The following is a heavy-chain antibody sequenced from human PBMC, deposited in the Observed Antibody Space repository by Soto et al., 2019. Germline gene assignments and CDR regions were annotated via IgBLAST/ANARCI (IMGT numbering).Heavy chain of an antibody. Sequence: GTLSLTCAVYGGSFSGYYWSWIRQPPGKGLEWIGEINHSGSTNYNPSLKSRVTISVDTSKNQFSLKLSSVTAADTAVYYCARAHRGYYYDSSGYYYFDYWGQGTLVTVSS. CDR2: INHSGST. CDR3: ARAHRGYYYDSSGYYYFDY. V-gene: IGHV4-34*01. CDR1: GGSFSGYY. J-gene: IGHJ4*02. D-gene: IGHD3-22*01.